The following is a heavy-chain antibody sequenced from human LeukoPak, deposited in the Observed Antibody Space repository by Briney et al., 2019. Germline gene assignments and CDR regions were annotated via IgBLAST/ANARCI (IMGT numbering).Heavy chain of an antibody. CDR2: IYHSGST. J-gene: IGHJ4*02. V-gene: IGHV4-4*02. D-gene: IGHD3-3*02. CDR1: GGSISSSNW. Sequence: SETLSLTCAVSGGSISSSNWWSWVRQPPGKGLEWIGEIYHSGSTNYNPSLKSRVTISVDKSKTQFSLKLSSVTAADPAVYYCARISQAGGEVYWGQGTLVTVSS. CDR3: ARISQAGGEVY.